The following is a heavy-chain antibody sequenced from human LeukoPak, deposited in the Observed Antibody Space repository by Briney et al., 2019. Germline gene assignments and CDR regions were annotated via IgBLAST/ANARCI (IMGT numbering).Heavy chain of an antibody. CDR2: VSGSGGST. Sequence: GGSLRLSCAASGFTFSSYAMNWVRQAPGKGLEWVSAVSGSGGSTNYADSVKGRFTISRDNSKSTLYLQMNSLRAEDTAVYYCAKPGYCSSTSCLYFDYWGQGTLVTVSS. V-gene: IGHV3-23*01. D-gene: IGHD2-2*01. J-gene: IGHJ4*02. CDR1: GFTFSSYA. CDR3: AKPGYCSSTSCLYFDY.